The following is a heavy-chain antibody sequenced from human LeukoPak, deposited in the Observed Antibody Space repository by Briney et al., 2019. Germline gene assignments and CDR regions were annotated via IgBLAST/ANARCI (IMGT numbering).Heavy chain of an antibody. CDR1: GFTFSYFW. CDR3: AREYYYDSSGYGSFGY. D-gene: IGHD3-22*01. V-gene: IGHV3-7*01. Sequence: GGSLRLSCAASGFTFSYFWMSWVRQAPGKGLEWVANIKEEGSEKYYVDSVKGRFTISRDNAKNSLYLQMNSLRAEDTAVYYCAREYYYDSSGYGSFGYWGQGTLVTVSS. J-gene: IGHJ4*02. CDR2: IKEEGSEK.